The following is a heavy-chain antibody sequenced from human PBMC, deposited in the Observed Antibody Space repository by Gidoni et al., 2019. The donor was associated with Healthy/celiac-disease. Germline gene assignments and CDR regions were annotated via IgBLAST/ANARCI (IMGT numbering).Heavy chain of an antibody. D-gene: IGHD3-22*01. CDR1: GGTFSSYA. Sequence: QVQLVQSGAEVKKPGSSVKVSCKASGGTFSSYAISWVRQAPGQGVEWMGGIIPICGTATYAQKYEGRDTITAVESTTRAYMELSSLRSEDTAVDYCATSSAARRYYYYGMDVWGQGTTVTVSS. J-gene: IGHJ6*02. CDR2: IIPICGTA. CDR3: ATSSAARRYYYYGMDV. V-gene: IGHV1-69*01.